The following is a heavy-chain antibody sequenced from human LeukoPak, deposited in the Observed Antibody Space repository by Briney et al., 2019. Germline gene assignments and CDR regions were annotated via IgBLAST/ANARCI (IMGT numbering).Heavy chain of an antibody. CDR3: AKDIGYDSSGSFDY. V-gene: IGHV3-9*01. J-gene: IGHJ4*02. D-gene: IGHD3-22*01. CDR2: ISWNSGSI. CDR1: GFTFDDYA. Sequence: PGRSLRLSCAASGFTFDDYAMHWVRQAPGKGLEWVSGISWNSGSIGYADSVKGRFTISRDNAKNSLYLQMNSLRAEGTALYYCAKDIGYDSSGSFDYWGQGTLVTVSS.